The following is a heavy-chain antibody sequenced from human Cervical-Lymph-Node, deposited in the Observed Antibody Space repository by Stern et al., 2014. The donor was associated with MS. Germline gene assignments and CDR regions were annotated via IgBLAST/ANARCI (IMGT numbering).Heavy chain of an antibody. CDR3: ARGATQAFDP. CDR1: GGSIRSYY. CDR2: IYYSGST. V-gene: IGHV4-59*01. J-gene: IGHJ5*02. Sequence: QVQLQESGPGLVKPSGTLSLTCTVSGGSIRSYYWSWIRQPPGKGLDWIGYIYYSGSTNYNPSLKSRVTISVDTSKNQFSLKLSSVTAADTAVYYCARGATQAFDPWGQGTLVTVSS.